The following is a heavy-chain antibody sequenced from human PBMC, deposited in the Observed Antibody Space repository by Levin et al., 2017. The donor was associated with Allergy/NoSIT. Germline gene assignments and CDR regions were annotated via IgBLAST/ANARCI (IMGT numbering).Heavy chain of an antibody. Sequence: SETLSLTCTVSGGSIRSYYWSWIRQPPGKGLEWIGYIYNSGSTNYNPSLESRLTMSVDTSKNQFSLRLSSATAADTAVYYCARERLVLGGMDVWGQGTTVTVSS. D-gene: IGHD1-26*01. V-gene: IGHV4-59*01. J-gene: IGHJ6*02. CDR1: GGSIRSYY. CDR3: ARERLVLGGMDV. CDR2: IYNSGST.